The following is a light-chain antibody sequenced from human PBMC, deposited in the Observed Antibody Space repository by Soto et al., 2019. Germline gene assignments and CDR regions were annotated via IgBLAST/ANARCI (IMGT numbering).Light chain of an antibody. V-gene: IGLV2-8*01. CDR3: SSYAGFNNFI. Sequence: QSALTQPPSASGSPGHSVTISCTVTSSDVGDFVSWYQQHPGKAPQLIIYEVTKRPSGVPDRFSGSKSGDTASLTVSGLQAEDEADYYCSSYAGFNNFIFGTGTKVTVL. CDR2: EVT. J-gene: IGLJ1*01. CDR1: SSDVGDF.